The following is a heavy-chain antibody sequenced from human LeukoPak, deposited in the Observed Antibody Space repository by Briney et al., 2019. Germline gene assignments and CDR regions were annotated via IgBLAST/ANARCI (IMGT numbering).Heavy chain of an antibody. CDR2: INPNSGGT. Sequence: ASVKVSCKASGYTFTGYYMHWVRQAPGQGLEWMGWINPNSGGTNYAQKFQGRATMTRDTSISTAYMELSRLRSDDTAVDYCASGYCSGGSCSWHYYYYYMDVWGKGTTVTVSS. D-gene: IGHD2-15*01. V-gene: IGHV1-2*02. CDR1: GYTFTGYY. CDR3: ASGYCSGGSCSWHYYYYYMDV. J-gene: IGHJ6*03.